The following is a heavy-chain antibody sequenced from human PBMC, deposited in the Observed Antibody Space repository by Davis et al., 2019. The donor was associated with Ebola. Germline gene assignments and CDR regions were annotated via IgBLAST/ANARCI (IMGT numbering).Heavy chain of an antibody. CDR1: GASTTRCGYA. D-gene: IGHD3-22*01. J-gene: IGHJ4*02. V-gene: IGHV4-30-4*07. CDR2: VSHSRIT. Sequence: MPSETLSLTCAVSGASTTRCGYAWSWIRQSPGKGLEWIGYVSHSRITSYNPSLATRLSISLGTSKNDFSLKLTAVTAADTAFYFCASSSKFYFDNSGYYPTTYYFDSWGQGILVTVSS. CDR3: ASSSKFYFDNSGYYPTTYYFDS.